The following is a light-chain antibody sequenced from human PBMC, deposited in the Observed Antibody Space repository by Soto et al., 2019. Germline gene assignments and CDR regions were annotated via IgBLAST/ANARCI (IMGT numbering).Light chain of an antibody. CDR2: DAS. J-gene: IGKJ1*01. CDR3: QHYNGYSPWT. Sequence: DIQMTQSPSTLSASVGDRVTITCRASQSINYWLAWYQQRPGKAPNLLIYDASTLHSGAPSRFSGSGSGTDFTLTITDLQPDDFATYYCQHYNGYSPWTFGLGTRVEI. V-gene: IGKV1-5*01. CDR1: QSINYW.